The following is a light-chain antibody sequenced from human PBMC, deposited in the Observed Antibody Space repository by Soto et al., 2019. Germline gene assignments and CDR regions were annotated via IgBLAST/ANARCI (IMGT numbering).Light chain of an antibody. CDR3: QQYGTPPHT. Sequence: EIVLTQSPGTLYLSPGERATLSCRASQSVHTIYLGWYQQKPGQTPRLLIYATSSRATGIPDRFSGSGSGTDFSLTISRLEPEDFAVYYCQQYGTPPHTFGQGTKLEIK. J-gene: IGKJ2*01. CDR2: ATS. V-gene: IGKV3-20*01. CDR1: QSVHTIY.